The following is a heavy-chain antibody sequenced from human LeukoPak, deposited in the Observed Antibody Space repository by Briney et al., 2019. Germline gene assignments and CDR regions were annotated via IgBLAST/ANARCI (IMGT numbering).Heavy chain of an antibody. D-gene: IGHD3-9*01. CDR2: ISAYNGRT. CDR1: GYTFTSLG. Sequence: ASVKVSCKASGYTFTSLGISWVRQAPGQGLEWMGWISAYNGRTNYAQKLQGRVTMTTDTSTSTAYMELRSLRSDDTAVYYCARNILTSGDYYYYMDVWGKGTTVTISS. CDR3: ARNILTSGDYYYYMDV. J-gene: IGHJ6*03. V-gene: IGHV1-18*01.